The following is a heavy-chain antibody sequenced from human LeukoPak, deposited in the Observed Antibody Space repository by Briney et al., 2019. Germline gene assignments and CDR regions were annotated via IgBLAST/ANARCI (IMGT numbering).Heavy chain of an antibody. CDR2: ISGGGGST. V-gene: IGHV3-23*01. J-gene: IGHJ4*02. D-gene: IGHD1-1*01. CDR1: GFTFSGYA. CDR3: AKGKTGTRAPFDY. Sequence: GGSLRLSCAASGFTFSGYAMNWVRQAPGKGLEWVSAISGGGGSTYYTDSVKGRFTISRDNSKNTLYLQMNSLRAEDTAVYYCAKGKTGTRAPFDYWGQGTLVTVSS.